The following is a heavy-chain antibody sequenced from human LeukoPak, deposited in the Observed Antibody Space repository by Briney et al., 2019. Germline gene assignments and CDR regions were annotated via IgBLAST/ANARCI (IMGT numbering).Heavy chain of an antibody. J-gene: IGHJ1*01. Sequence: GGSLRLSCAASGFTFSSAWMTWVRQAPGKGLEWVGRIKRKTDGGTTDYAASVKGRFTISRDNAKNSLFLQMNSLRAEDTAVYYCARVQDGSSWYEYFQHWGQGTLVTVSS. CDR3: ARVQDGSSWYEYFQH. V-gene: IGHV3-15*01. CDR1: GFTFSSAW. D-gene: IGHD6-13*01. CDR2: IKRKTDGGTT.